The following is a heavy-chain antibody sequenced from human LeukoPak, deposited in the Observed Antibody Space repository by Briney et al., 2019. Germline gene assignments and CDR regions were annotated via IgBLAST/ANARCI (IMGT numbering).Heavy chain of an antibody. CDR1: GGSISSGSYY. Sequence: SQTLSLTCTVSGGSISSGSYYWSWIRQPAGKGLEWIGRIYTSGSTNYNPSLKSRVTISVDTSKNQFSLKLSSVTAADTAVYYCARITVTTSAFDIWGQGTMVTVSS. CDR2: IYTSGST. CDR3: ARITVTTSAFDI. V-gene: IGHV4-61*02. D-gene: IGHD4-17*01. J-gene: IGHJ3*02.